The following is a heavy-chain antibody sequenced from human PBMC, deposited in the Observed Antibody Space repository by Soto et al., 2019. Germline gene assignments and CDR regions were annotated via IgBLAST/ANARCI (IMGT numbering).Heavy chain of an antibody. D-gene: IGHD6-13*01. J-gene: IGHJ4*03. CDR1: GGSIISSTYY. CDR3: TRHEGGAAADRPLDY. Sequence: LETLSHTCTVSGGSIISSTYYWGWIRKPPGKGLEWIGSIYYSGSTHNTPSLKSRVTMSVDTYTNQFSLKLNSVTAADTAVYYCTRHEGGAAADRPLDYWGQGTTVTVS. CDR2: IYYSGST. V-gene: IGHV4-39*01.